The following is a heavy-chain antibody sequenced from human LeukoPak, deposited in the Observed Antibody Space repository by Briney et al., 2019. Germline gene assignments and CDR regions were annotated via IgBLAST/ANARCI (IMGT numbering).Heavy chain of an antibody. CDR3: ARVAAAVSRWFDP. J-gene: IGHJ5*02. V-gene: IGHV4-59*01. CDR1: GGSISSYY. CDR2: IYYSGST. Sequence: SETLSLTCTVSGGSISSYYWSWIRQPPGKGLEWIGYIYYSGSTNYNPSLKSRVTVSVDTSKNQFSLKLSSVTAADTAVYYCARVAAAVSRWFDPWGQGTLVTVSS. D-gene: IGHD6-13*01.